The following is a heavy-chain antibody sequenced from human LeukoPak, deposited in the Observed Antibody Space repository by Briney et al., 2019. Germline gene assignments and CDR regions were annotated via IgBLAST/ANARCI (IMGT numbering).Heavy chain of an antibody. J-gene: IGHJ4*02. CDR1: GGSISSYY. CDR2: IYTSGST. D-gene: IGHD1-26*01. V-gene: IGHV4-4*07. Sequence: PSETLSLXCTVSGGSISSYYWSWIRQPAGKGLEWIGRIYTSGSTNYNPSLKSRVTMSVDTSKNQFSLKLSSVTAADTAVYYCATYQYDEIVGATPYFDYWGQGTLVTVSS. CDR3: ATYQYDEIVGATPYFDY.